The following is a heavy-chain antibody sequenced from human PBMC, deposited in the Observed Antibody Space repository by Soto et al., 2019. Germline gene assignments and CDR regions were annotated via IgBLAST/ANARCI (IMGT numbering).Heavy chain of an antibody. D-gene: IGHD3-10*01. CDR2: INPSGGST. J-gene: IGHJ6*02. Sequence: ASVKVSCKASGYTFTSYYMHWVRQAPGQGLEWMGIINPSGGSTSYAQKFQGRVTMTRDTSTSTVYMELSSLRSEDTAVYYCARGQRYYGSGSYFTYYYYYGMDVWGQGTTVTVSS. CDR3: ARGQRYYGSGSYFTYYYYYGMDV. V-gene: IGHV1-46*01. CDR1: GYTFTSYY.